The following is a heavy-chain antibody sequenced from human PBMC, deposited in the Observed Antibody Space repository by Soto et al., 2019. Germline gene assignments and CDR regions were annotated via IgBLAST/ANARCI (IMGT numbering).Heavy chain of an antibody. V-gene: IGHV3-30*18. CDR3: QKDGPSLAQDFDD. J-gene: IGHJ4*01. CDR1: GFTFSSYG. Sequence: GGSLRLSCAASGFTFSSYGMHWVRQAPGKGLEWVAVICCDGSNTYYADSVKGRFTISRDNSKNTLYLQMNSLRAEDTAVYYCQKDGPSLAQDFDDWGQGTTVTVSS. CDR2: ICCDGSNT.